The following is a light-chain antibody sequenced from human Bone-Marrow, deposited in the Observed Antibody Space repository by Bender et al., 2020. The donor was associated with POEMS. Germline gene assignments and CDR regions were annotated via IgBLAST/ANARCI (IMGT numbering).Light chain of an antibody. CDR3: CSYGGSFTYV. CDR1: SSDVGGYSY. Sequence: QSALTQPRSVSGSPGQSVTISCTGTSSDVGGYSYVSWYQHHPGKAPKLIIYDVTKRPSGVPDRFSGSKSGSTASLTISGLQADDEADYFCCSYGGSFTYVFGTGTKVTVL. J-gene: IGLJ1*01. CDR2: DVT. V-gene: IGLV2-11*01.